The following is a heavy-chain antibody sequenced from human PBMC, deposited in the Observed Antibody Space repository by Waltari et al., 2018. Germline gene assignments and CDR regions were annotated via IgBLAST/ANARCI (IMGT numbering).Heavy chain of an antibody. D-gene: IGHD5-18*01. CDR2: IYTSGST. Sequence: VQLVESGGGLVKPGGSLRLSCAASGFTFSSYSMNWVRQAPGKGLEWIGRIYTSGSTNYNPSLKSRVTMSVDTSKNQFSLKLSSVTAADTAVYYCARDVGTYSYGFFDYWGQGTLVTVSS. J-gene: IGHJ4*02. CDR1: GFTFSSYS. CDR3: ARDVGTYSYGFFDY. V-gene: IGHV4-4*07.